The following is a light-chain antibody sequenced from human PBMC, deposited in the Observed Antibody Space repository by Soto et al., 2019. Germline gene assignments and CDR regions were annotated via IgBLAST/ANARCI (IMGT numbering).Light chain of an antibody. V-gene: IGKV3-11*01. CDR3: QQRNNWPPSIT. CDR1: QSVGGH. CDR2: DAS. J-gene: IGKJ5*01. Sequence: EIVLTQSPATLSLSPGERATLSCRASQSVGGHLAWYQQKPGQAPRLLIYDASDRATGIPARFSGRGSETNFILTISSLEPDDFAVYYCQQRNNWPPSITFGQGTRREIK.